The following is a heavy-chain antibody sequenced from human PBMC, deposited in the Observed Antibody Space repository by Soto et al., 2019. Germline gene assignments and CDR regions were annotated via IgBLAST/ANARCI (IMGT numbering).Heavy chain of an antibody. D-gene: IGHD3-22*01. CDR1: GYTFTSCA. Sequence: QVQLVQYGAEVKKPGASVKVSCKASGYTFTSCAMHWVRQAPGQRLEWMGWINAGNGNTKYSQNFQGRVTITRDTSASTAYMELSSLRSEDTAVYFCARERYDNSGYFDYFDNWGQGTLVTVSS. CDR2: INAGNGNT. V-gene: IGHV1-3*01. J-gene: IGHJ4*02. CDR3: ARERYDNSGYFDYFDN.